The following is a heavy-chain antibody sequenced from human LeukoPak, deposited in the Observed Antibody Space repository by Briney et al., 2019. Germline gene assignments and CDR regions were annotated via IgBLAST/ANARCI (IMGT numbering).Heavy chain of an antibody. CDR2: INPIFGTA. J-gene: IGHJ5*02. D-gene: IGHD3-10*01. CDR1: GGTFSSYA. V-gene: IGHV1-69*01. Sequence: SVKVSCKASGGTFSSYAISWVRQAPGQGLEWMGGINPIFGTANYAQKFQGRVTITADESTSTAYMELSSLRSEDTAVYYCARAGGSGSYYNGGIWFDPWGQGTLVTVSS. CDR3: ARAGGSGSYYNGGIWFDP.